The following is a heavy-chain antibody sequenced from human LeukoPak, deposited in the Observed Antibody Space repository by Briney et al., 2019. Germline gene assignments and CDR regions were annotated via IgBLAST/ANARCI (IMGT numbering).Heavy chain of an antibody. Sequence: SETLSLTCTVSGGSISSYYWSWIRQPPGKGLEWIGYIYYSGSTNYNPSLKSRVTISVDTSKNQFSLKLSSVTAADAAVYYCARQEQPLDAFDIWGQGTMVTVSS. V-gene: IGHV4-59*08. CDR1: GGSISSYY. CDR3: ARQEQPLDAFDI. CDR2: IYYSGST. D-gene: IGHD6-13*01. J-gene: IGHJ3*02.